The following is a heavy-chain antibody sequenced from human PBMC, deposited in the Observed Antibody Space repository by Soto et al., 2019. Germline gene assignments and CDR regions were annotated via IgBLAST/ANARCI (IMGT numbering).Heavy chain of an antibody. V-gene: IGHV3-30*18. Sequence: QVQLVESGGGVVQPGRSLTLSCAASGFSFSTYGMHWVRQAPGKGLEWVAVISYDGGTKYYADSVKGRFAISRDNPKNTLYLQVNSVRPDDTAVYYCAKSYLGDDGTGFQYWFFDVWGRGTQVTVSS. CDR2: ISYDGGTK. J-gene: IGHJ2*01. CDR1: GFSFSTYG. D-gene: IGHD3-22*01. CDR3: AKSYLGDDGTGFQYWFFDV.